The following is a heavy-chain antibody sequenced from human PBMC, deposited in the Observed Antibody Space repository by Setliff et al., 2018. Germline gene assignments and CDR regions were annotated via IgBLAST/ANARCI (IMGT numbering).Heavy chain of an antibody. Sequence: GGSLRLSCVASGFSLRDYTINWVRQAPGKGLDWVSSIRSSGTSFYADSVKGRFTVSRDNAKNSAYLQMNSLRVEDTAVYYCAKVPGAIVVVPAAAWFDPWGQGTLVTVSS. J-gene: IGHJ5*02. CDR2: IRSSGTS. CDR1: GFSLRDYT. CDR3: AKVPGAIVVVPAAAWFDP. D-gene: IGHD2-2*01. V-gene: IGHV3-21*04.